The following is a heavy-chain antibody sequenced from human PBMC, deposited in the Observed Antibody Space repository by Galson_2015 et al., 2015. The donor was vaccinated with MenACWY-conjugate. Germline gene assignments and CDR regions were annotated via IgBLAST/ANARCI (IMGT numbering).Heavy chain of an antibody. D-gene: IGHD6-13*01. V-gene: IGHV3-48*01. CDR2: ISESSSTI. Sequence: SLRLSCAASGFTFSSYSMNWVRQAPGKGLEWVSYISESSSTIVYADSVKGRFTISRDNAMNSLYLQMNSLRAEDTAVYYCASRESSSWYRQYFQHWGQGTLVTVSS. CDR1: GFTFSSYS. CDR3: ASRESSSWYRQYFQH. J-gene: IGHJ1*01.